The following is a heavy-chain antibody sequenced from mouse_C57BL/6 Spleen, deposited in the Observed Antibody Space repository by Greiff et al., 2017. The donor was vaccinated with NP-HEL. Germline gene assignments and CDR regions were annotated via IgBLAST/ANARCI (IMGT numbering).Heavy chain of an antibody. J-gene: IGHJ2*01. CDR1: GYTFTDYY. V-gene: IGHV1-26*01. D-gene: IGHD2-12*01. CDR3: ARVFYDVGY. Sequence: VQLQQSGPELAKPGASVKISCKASGYTFTDYYMNWVKQSHGKSLEWIGDINPNNGGTSYNQKFKGKATLTVDKSSSTAYMELRSLTSEDSAVYYCARVFYDVGYWGQGTTLTVSS. CDR2: INPNNGGT.